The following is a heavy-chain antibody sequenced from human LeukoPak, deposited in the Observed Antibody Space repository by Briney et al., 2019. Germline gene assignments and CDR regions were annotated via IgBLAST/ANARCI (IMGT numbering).Heavy chain of an antibody. V-gene: IGHV3-64*02. J-gene: IGHJ4*02. D-gene: IGHD6-19*01. CDR2: MSTDGSRI. CDR3: TRGVAISTSGWYDTFDY. Sequence: PGGSLRLSCAASGFTFRDSAMYWVRQAPGKGLEYVSVMSTDGSRIYYADSVKGRFTISRDNSKNTLYLQMGSLRAEDMAVYYCTRGVAISTSGWYDTFDYWGQGALVTVSS. CDR1: GFTFRDSA.